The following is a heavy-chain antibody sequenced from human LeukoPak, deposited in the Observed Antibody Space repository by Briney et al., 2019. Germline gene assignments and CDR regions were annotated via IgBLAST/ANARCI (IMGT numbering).Heavy chain of an antibody. J-gene: IGHJ4*02. CDR3: ARATSEWLRLELDY. CDR1: GGSISSYY. Sequence: PSETLSLTCTVSGGSISSYYWSWIRQPPGKGLEWIGYIYYSGSTNYNPSLKSRVTISVDTSKNQFSLKLSSVTAADTAVYYCARATSEWLRLELDYWGQGTLVTVSS. D-gene: IGHD5-12*01. V-gene: IGHV4-59*08. CDR2: IYYSGST.